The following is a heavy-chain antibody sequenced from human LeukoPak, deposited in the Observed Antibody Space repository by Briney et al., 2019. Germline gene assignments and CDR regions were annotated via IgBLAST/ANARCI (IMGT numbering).Heavy chain of an antibody. J-gene: IGHJ6*02. Sequence: ASVKVSCKASGYTSTSYYMHWVRQAPGQGLEWMGIINPSGGSTSYAQKFQGRVTMTRDTSTSTVYMELSSLRSEDTAVYYCARDFPYGDASEGMDVWGQGTTVTVSS. CDR1: GYTSTSYY. D-gene: IGHD4-17*01. V-gene: IGHV1-46*01. CDR3: ARDFPYGDASEGMDV. CDR2: INPSGGST.